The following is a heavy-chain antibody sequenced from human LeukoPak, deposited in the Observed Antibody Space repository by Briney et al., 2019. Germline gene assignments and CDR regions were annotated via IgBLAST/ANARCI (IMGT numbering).Heavy chain of an antibody. V-gene: IGHV3-23*01. J-gene: IGHJ4*02. D-gene: IGHD2-2*01. CDR1: GFTFSSYA. Sequence: TGGSLRLSCAASGFTFSSYAMSWVRQAPGKGLEWVSAISGSGGSTYYADSVKGRFTISRDNAKNSLYLQMNSLRAEDTAVYYCARDDLAYCSSTSCYAALLDWGQGTLVTVSS. CDR2: ISGSGGST. CDR3: ARDDLAYCSSTSCYAALLD.